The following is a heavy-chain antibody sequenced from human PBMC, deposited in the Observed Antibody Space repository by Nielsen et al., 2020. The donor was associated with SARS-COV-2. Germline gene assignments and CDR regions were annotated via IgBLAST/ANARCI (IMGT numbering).Heavy chain of an antibody. V-gene: IGHV1-18*01. D-gene: IGHD5-12*01. J-gene: IGHJ4*02. CDR1: GYTFLSYG. CDR2: ISSYTGDT. CDR3: AREYSGYDVVDY. Sequence: ASVKVSYKASGYTFLSYGFSWVQQAPGQGLEWMGWISSYTGDTNYAQKLQGRVTMTTDTSTSTAYMELRSLRSDDTAVYYCAREYSGYDVVDYWGQGTLVTVSS.